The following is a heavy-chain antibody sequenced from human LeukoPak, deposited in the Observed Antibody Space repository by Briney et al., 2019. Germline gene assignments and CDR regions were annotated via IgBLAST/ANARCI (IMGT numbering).Heavy chain of an antibody. CDR3: AREVGGTRAIDY. V-gene: IGHV4-30-2*01. CDR2: IYHSGST. Sequence: PSETLSLTCTVSGGSISSGGYYWSWIRQPPGKGLEWIGYIYHSGSTYYNPSLKSRVTISVDRSKNQFSLRLSSVTAADTAVYYCAREVGGTRAIDYWGQGTLVSVSS. D-gene: IGHD1-26*01. CDR1: GGSISSGGYY. J-gene: IGHJ4*02.